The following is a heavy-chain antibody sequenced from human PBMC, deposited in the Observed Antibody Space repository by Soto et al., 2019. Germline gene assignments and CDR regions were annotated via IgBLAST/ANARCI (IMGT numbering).Heavy chain of an antibody. V-gene: IGHV4-34*01. CDR1: GGSFSGYY. CDR2: INHSGST. J-gene: IGHJ4*02. Sequence: QVQLQQGGAGLLKPSETLSLTCAVYGGSFSGYYWSWIRQPPGKGLEWIGEINHSGSTNYNPSLKSRVTISVDTSKNQFSLKLSSVTAADTAVYYCARGIGTEGSGWTHFDYWGQGTLVTVSS. CDR3: ARGIGTEGSGWTHFDY. D-gene: IGHD6-19*01.